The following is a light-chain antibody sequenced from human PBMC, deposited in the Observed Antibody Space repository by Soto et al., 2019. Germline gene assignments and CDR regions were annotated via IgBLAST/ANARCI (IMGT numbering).Light chain of an antibody. J-gene: IGLJ1*01. Sequence: QSVLTQPPSASGSPGQSVTISCTGTSSDVGGYNYVSWYQQHPGKAPKLMIYEVSKRPSGVPDRFSGSKSGNTASLTVSGLQAEDEADYYCSSYAGSNNPPYVFGTGTKLTV. CDR3: SSYAGSNNPPYV. CDR1: SSDVGGYNY. V-gene: IGLV2-8*01. CDR2: EVS.